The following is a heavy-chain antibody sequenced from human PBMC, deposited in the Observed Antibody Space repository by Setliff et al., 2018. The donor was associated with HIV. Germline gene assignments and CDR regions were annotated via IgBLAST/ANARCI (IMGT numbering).Heavy chain of an antibody. J-gene: IGHJ3*02. CDR2: ISAYNGNT. CDR3: ARVRTLDFLTGPTPGAFDI. D-gene: IGHD3-9*01. Sequence: GASVKVSCKASGYTFTSYGISWVRQAPGQGLEWMGWISAYNGNTNYAQKLQGRVTMTTDTSTTTAYMELRSLRSDDTAVYYCARVRTLDFLTGPTPGAFDIWGQGTVVTVSS. V-gene: IGHV1-18*01. CDR1: GYTFTSYG.